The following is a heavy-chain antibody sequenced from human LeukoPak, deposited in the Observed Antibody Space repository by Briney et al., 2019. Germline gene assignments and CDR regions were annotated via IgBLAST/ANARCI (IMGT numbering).Heavy chain of an antibody. CDR1: GFTFNRNV. Sequence: GGSLRLFCAASGFTFNRNVMSWVRQAPGKWLEWVSAIIDDGSSTYYADSVKGRFSISRDNSKNTVYLQMNSLRAEDMAIYYCAKPHDSGWWMFDYWGQGTLVTVSS. V-gene: IGHV3-23*01. J-gene: IGHJ4*02. CDR2: IIDDGSST. D-gene: IGHD6-19*01. CDR3: AKPHDSGWWMFDY.